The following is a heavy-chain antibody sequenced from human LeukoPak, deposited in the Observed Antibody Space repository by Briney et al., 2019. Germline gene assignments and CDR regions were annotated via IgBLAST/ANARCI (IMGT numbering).Heavy chain of an antibody. J-gene: IGHJ4*02. CDR3: ATGPLEWELTDY. Sequence: ASVKVSCKVSGYTLTELSMHWVRQAPGKGLEWMGGFDPEDGETIYAQKFQGRVTMTEDTSTDTAYMELSSLRSEDTAVYYCATGPLEWELTDYWGQGTLVTVSS. D-gene: IGHD1-26*01. CDR2: FDPEDGET. V-gene: IGHV1-24*01. CDR1: GYTLTELS.